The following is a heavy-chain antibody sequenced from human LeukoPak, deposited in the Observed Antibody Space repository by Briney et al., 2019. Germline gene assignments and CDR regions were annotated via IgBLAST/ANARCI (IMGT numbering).Heavy chain of an antibody. CDR2: IKPNGGAT. J-gene: IGHJ4*02. V-gene: IGHV1-2*02. D-gene: IGHD2-21*01. CDR1: GYTFIDYH. CDR3: ARVEGGAATRGD. Sequence: ASVKVSCKASGYTFIDYHVHWVRQAPGQGPQWMGLIKPNGGATIYAQMFRGRVTMTRDTSISTAYMELSRPTSDDTAVYYCARVEGGAATRGDWGQGTLVIVSS.